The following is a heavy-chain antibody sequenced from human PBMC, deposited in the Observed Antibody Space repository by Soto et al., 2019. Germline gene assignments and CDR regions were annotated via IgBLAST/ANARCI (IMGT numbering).Heavy chain of an antibody. CDR1: GGTFSSYA. Sequence: QVQLVQSGAEVKKPGSSVKVSCKASGGTFSSYAISWVRQAPGQGLEWMGGIIPIFGTANYAQKFQGRVTITADESTSTAYMELSSLXSXXXXXXXXXRXXXXXXXXXXXXXMDVWGQGTTVTVSS. CDR3: XRXXXXXXXXXXXXXMDV. V-gene: IGHV1-69*12. J-gene: IGHJ6*02. CDR2: IIPIFGTA.